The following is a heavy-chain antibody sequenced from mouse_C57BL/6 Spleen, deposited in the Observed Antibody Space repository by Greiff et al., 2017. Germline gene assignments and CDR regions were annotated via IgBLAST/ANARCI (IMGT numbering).Heavy chain of an antibody. CDR1: GYTFTGYW. D-gene: IGHD1-1*01. V-gene: IGHV1-9*01. CDR3: ASYYGSSWGYARDY. J-gene: IGHJ4*01. Sequence: QVQLQQSGAELMKPGASVKLSCKATGYTFTGYWIEWVKQRPGHGLEWIGEILPGSGSTNYNEKFKGKAPFTADTSSNTACMQLSSLTTDDSAIYDWASYYGSSWGYARDYWGQGTSVTVSS. CDR2: ILPGSGST.